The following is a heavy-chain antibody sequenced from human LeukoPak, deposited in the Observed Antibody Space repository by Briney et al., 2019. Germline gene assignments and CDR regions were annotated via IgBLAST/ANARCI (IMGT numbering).Heavy chain of an antibody. J-gene: IGHJ4*02. V-gene: IGHV4-34*01. CDR2: INHSGST. CDR1: GGSFSGYY. CDR3: ARDLLKYYFDY. Sequence: SETLSLTCAVYGGSFSGYYWSWIRQPPGKGLEWIGEINHSGSTNYNPSLKSRVTISVDTSKNQFSLKLSSVTAEDTAVYYCARDLLKYYFDYWGQGTLVTVSS.